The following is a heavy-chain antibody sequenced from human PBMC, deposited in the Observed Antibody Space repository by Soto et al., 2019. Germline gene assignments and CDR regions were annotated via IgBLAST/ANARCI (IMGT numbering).Heavy chain of an antibody. Sequence: QVLLVESGGGVAQPGRSLRLSCAASGSTFRGYGMHWMRQTPDKGLEWVAVIRFAGSSEHYEDSVKRRFTISRDNSKNMMYLQMESLIVEDTALDYCARGGIGGTACWGYLDYWGQGTMVTVSS. V-gene: IGHV3-33*01. J-gene: IGHJ4*02. CDR3: ARGGIGGTACWGYLDY. CDR1: GSTFRGYG. D-gene: IGHD2-15*01. CDR2: IRFAGSSE.